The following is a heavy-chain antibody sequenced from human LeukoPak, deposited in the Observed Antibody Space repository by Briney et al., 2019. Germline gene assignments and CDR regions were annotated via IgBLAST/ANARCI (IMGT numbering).Heavy chain of an antibody. CDR1: GFTFSSYA. CDR3: XXXPDGYDPSDVDY. J-gene: IGHJ4*02. D-gene: IGHD5-12*01. CDR2: ISSSSSYI. V-gene: IGHV3-21*01. Sequence: GGSLRLSCAASGFTFSSYAMNWVRQAPGKGLEWVSSISSSSSYIYYADSVKGRFTISRDNAKNSLYLQLNSLRAEDTAVYYCXXXPDGYDPSDVDYWGQGTLVTVSS.